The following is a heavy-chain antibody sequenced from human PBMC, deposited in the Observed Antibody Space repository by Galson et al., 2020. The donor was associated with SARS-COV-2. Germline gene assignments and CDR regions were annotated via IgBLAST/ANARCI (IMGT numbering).Heavy chain of an antibody. V-gene: IGHV3-23*01. CDR1: GFTFSSYA. D-gene: IGHD3-16*01. J-gene: IGHJ3*02. CDR2: ISRSGGST. Sequence: GESLKIYCAAPGFTFSSYAMRWVRQAPGNGLEWVSAISRSGGSTYYADSVTGRFTISRDNSKNTLYLQMNSLRAEDTAGYFCAKDHWSEYIWGSPSDAFDIWGQGTMVTVSS. CDR3: AKDHWSEYIWGSPSDAFDI.